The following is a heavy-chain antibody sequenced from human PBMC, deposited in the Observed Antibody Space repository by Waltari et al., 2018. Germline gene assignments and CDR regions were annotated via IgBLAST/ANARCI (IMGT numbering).Heavy chain of an antibody. J-gene: IGHJ6*03. CDR2: IYYRGST. V-gene: IGHV4-31*03. Sequence: QVQLQESGPGLVKPSQTLSLTCTVSGGSISSGGYYWSWIRQHPGKGLEWIGYIYYRGSTSYNPSLKSRVTISVDTSKNQFSLKLSSVTAADTAVYYCARDRVAAPDYYYYMDVWGKGTTVTVSS. D-gene: IGHD2-15*01. CDR3: ARDRVAAPDYYYYMDV. CDR1: GGSISSGGYY.